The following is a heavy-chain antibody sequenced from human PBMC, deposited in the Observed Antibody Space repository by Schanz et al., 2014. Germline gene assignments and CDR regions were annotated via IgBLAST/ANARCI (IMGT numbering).Heavy chain of an antibody. CDR2: MSYDGVST. D-gene: IGHD1-1*01. CDR3: ARIGHGSSWYTEC. Sequence: RLSCAASGLTFSSYAMSWVRQAPGKWLEWVAFMSYDGVSTYYADSVKGRFTISRDKSKSAVYLQMKRLRAEDTDVYYCARIGHGSSWYTECWGKGT. V-gene: IGHV3-30*03. J-gene: IGHJ4*02. CDR1: GLTFSSYA.